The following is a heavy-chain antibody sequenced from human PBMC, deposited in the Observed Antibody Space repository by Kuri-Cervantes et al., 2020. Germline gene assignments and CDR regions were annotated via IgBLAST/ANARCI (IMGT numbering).Heavy chain of an antibody. V-gene: IGHV3-30*02. Sequence: GESLKISCAASGFTFDDYGMSWVRQGPGKGLEWVAVIWYDGSKKYYADSVKGRFTISRDNSKNTLYLQMNSLRAEDTAVYYCAKDLSGSYDAFDIWGQGTMVTVSS. CDR3: AKDLSGSYDAFDI. CDR2: IWYDGSKK. CDR1: GFTFDDYG. J-gene: IGHJ3*02. D-gene: IGHD3-22*01.